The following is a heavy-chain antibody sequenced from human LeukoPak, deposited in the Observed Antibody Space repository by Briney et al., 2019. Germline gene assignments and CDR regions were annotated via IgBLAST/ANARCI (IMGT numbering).Heavy chain of an antibody. J-gene: IGHJ6*03. CDR3: AKASAASYYYYMDV. Sequence: GGSLRLSCAASGFTFDDYAMHWVRQAPGKGLEWVSLISWDGGSTYYADSVKGRFTISRDNSKNSLYLQMNSLRAEDTALYYCAKASAASYYYYMDVWGKGTTVTVSS. CDR2: ISWDGGST. D-gene: IGHD6-25*01. V-gene: IGHV3-43D*03. CDR1: GFTFDDYA.